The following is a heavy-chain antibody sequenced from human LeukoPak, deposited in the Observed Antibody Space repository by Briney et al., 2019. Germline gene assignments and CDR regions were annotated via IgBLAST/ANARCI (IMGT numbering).Heavy chain of an antibody. CDR3: ARSTGTTFGLSDY. J-gene: IGHJ4*02. Sequence: ASVKVSCKASGYTFTGYYMHWVRQAPGQGLEWMGWINPNSGGTNCAQKFHGRVTMTRGTSTSTAYMELSRLRSDDTAVYYCARSTGTTFGLSDYWGQGTLVTVSS. D-gene: IGHD3-16*01. V-gene: IGHV1-2*02. CDR2: INPNSGGT. CDR1: GYTFTGYY.